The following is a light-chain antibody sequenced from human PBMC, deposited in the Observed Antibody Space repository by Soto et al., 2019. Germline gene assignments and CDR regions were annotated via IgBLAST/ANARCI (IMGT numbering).Light chain of an antibody. Sequence: QSALTQPASVSGSPGQSITISCTGTSSDVGGYNYVSWYQQYPGKAPKLMIYDASNRPSGVSNRFSGSKSGNTASLTISGLQAEDEADYYCTSYTTSSTLVFGTGTKVTVL. CDR1: SSDVGGYNY. CDR3: TSYTTSSTLV. CDR2: DAS. V-gene: IGLV2-14*01. J-gene: IGLJ1*01.